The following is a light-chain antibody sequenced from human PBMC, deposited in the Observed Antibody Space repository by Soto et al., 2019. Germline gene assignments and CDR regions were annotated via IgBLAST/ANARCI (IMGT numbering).Light chain of an antibody. CDR3: QQYNNWPIT. J-gene: IGKJ5*01. CDR2: GAS. CDR1: QRVADN. V-gene: IGKV3-15*01. Sequence: EVVRTKSPATLSVSPGERVTLSCRSRQRVADNLAWFQQKPGQGPRLLIYGASTRATGIPARFSGSGSDTDFTRTISILRSEDYAVYHCQQYNNWPITFGQGIRLEI.